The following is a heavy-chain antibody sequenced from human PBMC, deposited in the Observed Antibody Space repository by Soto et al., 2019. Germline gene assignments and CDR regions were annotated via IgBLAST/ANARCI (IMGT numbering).Heavy chain of an antibody. D-gene: IGHD2-15*01. CDR3: AKDPVGYCSGGSCYAFDI. V-gene: IGHV3-23*01. Sequence: PGGSLRLSCAASGFTFSSYAMSWVRQAPGKGLEWVSAISGSGGSTYYADSVKGRFTISRDNSKNTLYLQMNSLRAEDTAVYYCAKDPVGYCSGGSCYAFDIWGQGTMVTVSS. CDR1: GFTFSSYA. CDR2: ISGSGGST. J-gene: IGHJ3*02.